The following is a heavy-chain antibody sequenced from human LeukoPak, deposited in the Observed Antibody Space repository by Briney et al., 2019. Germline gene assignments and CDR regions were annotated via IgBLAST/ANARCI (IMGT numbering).Heavy chain of an antibody. CDR2: ISAYNGNT. D-gene: IGHD1-26*01. CDR3: ASLSAPAYYSGSYYGAFDI. J-gene: IGHJ3*02. Sequence: GASVKVSCKASGYTFTSYGISWVRQAPGQGLEWMGWISAYNGNTNYAQKLQGRVTMTTDTSTSTAYMELRSLRSDDTAVYYCASLSAPAYYSGSYYGAFDIWGQGAMVTVSS. CDR1: GYTFTSYG. V-gene: IGHV1-18*01.